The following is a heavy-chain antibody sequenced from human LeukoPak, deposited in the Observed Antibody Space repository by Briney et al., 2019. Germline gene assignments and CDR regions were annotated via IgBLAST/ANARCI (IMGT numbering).Heavy chain of an antibody. V-gene: IGHV1-2*06. D-gene: IGHD3-16*01. Sequence: ASVKVSCKASGYTFTGYYMHWVRQAPGQGLEWMGRINPNSGGTNYAQKFQGRVTMTRDTSISTAYMELSRLRSDDTAVYYYARLGGAVRWYYFDYWGQGTLVTVSS. J-gene: IGHJ4*02. CDR2: INPNSGGT. CDR3: ARLGGAVRWYYFDY. CDR1: GYTFTGYY.